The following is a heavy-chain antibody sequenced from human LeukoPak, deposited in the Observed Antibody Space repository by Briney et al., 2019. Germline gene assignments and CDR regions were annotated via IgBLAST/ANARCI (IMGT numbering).Heavy chain of an antibody. D-gene: IGHD2-2*01. CDR2: TYYRSKWYN. V-gene: IGHV6-1*01. CDR1: GDSVSSSSAA. Sequence: SQTLSLTCAISGDSVSSSSAAWNWIRQSPSRGLEWLGRTYYRSKWYNDYAVSVKSRITINPDTSKNQFSLQLNSVTPEEPAVYYCAGGGFRDIVLVPAAPGSVMDVWGQGPRSPSP. J-gene: IGHJ6*02. CDR3: AGGGFRDIVLVPAAPGSVMDV.